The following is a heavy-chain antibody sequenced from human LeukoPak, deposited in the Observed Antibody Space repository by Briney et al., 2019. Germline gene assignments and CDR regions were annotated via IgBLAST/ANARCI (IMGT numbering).Heavy chain of an antibody. CDR1: GGSISSGSYY. Sequence: SQTLSLTCTVSGGSISSGSYYWSWIRQPAGKGLEWIGRIYTSGSTNYNPSLKSRVTISLGTSKDQFSLKLSSVTAADTAVYYWARVELGFLDLWGQGTMFTVFS. J-gene: IGHJ3*01. V-gene: IGHV4-61*02. CDR2: IYTSGST. D-gene: IGHD1-7*01. CDR3: ARVELGFLDL.